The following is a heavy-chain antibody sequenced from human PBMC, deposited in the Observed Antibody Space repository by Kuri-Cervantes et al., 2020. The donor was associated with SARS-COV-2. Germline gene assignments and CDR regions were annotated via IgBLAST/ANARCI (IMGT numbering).Heavy chain of an antibody. D-gene: IGHD2-2*02. Sequence: GGSLRLSCAASGFTFSSYEMNWVRQAPGKGLERVSYISSSGSTIYYADSVKGRFTISRDNAKNSLYLQMNSLRAEDTAVYYCARVPNVVPAAIGGGYWGQGTLVTVSS. CDR2: ISSSGSTI. CDR1: GFTFSSYE. J-gene: IGHJ4*02. V-gene: IGHV3-48*03. CDR3: ARVPNVVPAAIGGGY.